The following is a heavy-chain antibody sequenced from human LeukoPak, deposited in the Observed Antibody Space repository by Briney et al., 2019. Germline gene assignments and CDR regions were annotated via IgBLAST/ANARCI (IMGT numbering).Heavy chain of an antibody. J-gene: IGHJ4*02. CDR2: ISYSSETI. D-gene: IGHD5-12*01. CDR3: AINGGGDSGYGNFGY. V-gene: IGHV3-9*01. Sequence: GGSLRLSCAASGFPFDEHAMHWVRQAPGKGLEWVSGISYSSETIGYVDSVKGRFTISRDNVRKSLYLQMNSLRIEDTVLYYCAINGGGDSGYGNFGYWGQGTLVTVSS. CDR1: GFPFDEHA.